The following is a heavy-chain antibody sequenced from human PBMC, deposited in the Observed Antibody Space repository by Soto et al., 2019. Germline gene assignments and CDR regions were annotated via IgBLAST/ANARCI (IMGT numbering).Heavy chain of an antibody. CDR1: RSSIFSSRCH. CDR3: ARHGITGSYYDAFDI. V-gene: IGHV4-39*01. Sequence: SESLSLPCTLARSSIFSSRCHWGCIRQPPGKGLEWIASIKYSGTTFYNPSLKSRVTLSVDTSKNQFALKLSSVTAAETAVYYCARHGITGSYYDAFDIWSQGTMVT. D-gene: IGHD1-26*01. J-gene: IGHJ3*02. CDR2: IKYSGTT.